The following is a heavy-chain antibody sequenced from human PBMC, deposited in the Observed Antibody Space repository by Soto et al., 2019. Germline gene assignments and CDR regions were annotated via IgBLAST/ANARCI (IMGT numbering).Heavy chain of an antibody. CDR1: GYTFTSYY. CDR2: INPSGGST. D-gene: IGHD6-19*01. Sequence: ASVKVSCKASGYTFTSYYMHWVRQAPGQGLEWMGIINPSGGSTSYAQKFQGRVTMTRDTSTSTVYMELSSLRSEDTAVYYCARIAVAGPPSRSNWFDPWSQGTRVTLCS. J-gene: IGHJ5*02. CDR3: ARIAVAGPPSRSNWFDP. V-gene: IGHV1-46*03.